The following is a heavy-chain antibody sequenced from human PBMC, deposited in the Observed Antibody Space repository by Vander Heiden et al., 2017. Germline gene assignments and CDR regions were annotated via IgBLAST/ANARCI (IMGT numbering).Heavy chain of an antibody. J-gene: IGHJ4*02. CDR2: INPNSGGT. D-gene: IGHD2-21*01. Sequence: QVQLGQSGAEGESPWSSVKGSYTASGDTFHGYYMHWVRQAPGQGLEWMGRINPNSGGTNYAQKFQGRVTMTRDTSISTAYMELSRLRSDDTAVYYCARDLEVVPRADSIGYWGQGTLVTVSS. CDR1: GDTFHGYY. V-gene: IGHV1-2*06. CDR3: ARDLEVVPRADSIGY.